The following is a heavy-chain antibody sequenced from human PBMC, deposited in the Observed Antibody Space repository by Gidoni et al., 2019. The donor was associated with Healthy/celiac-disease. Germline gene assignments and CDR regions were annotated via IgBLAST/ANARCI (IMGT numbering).Heavy chain of an antibody. CDR3: AKDYCSSTSCPYYYYYMDV. V-gene: IGHV3-9*01. J-gene: IGHJ6*03. CDR2: ISWNSGSI. Sequence: EVQLVESGGGLVQPGRSLRLSCAASGFPFDDYAMHWVRQAPGKGLEWVSGISWNSGSIGYADSVKGRFTISRDNAKNSLYLQMNSLRAEDTALYYCAKDYCSSTSCPYYYYYMDVWGKGTTVTVSS. D-gene: IGHD2-2*01. CDR1: GFPFDDYA.